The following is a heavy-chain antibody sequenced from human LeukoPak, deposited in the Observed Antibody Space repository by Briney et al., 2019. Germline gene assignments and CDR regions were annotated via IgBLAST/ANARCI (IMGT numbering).Heavy chain of an antibody. CDR3: ARSGNGGNYYNWFDP. Sequence: SETLSLTCTVSGGSISGHYWSWIRQPPGKGLEWIGYIYDSETTNYNPSLKSRVTMSLDTSKNQFSLKLRSVTAADTAIYYCARSGNGGNYYNWFDPWGQGTLVTVYS. CDR2: IYDSETT. CDR1: GGSISGHY. D-gene: IGHD4/OR15-4a*01. V-gene: IGHV4-59*11. J-gene: IGHJ5*02.